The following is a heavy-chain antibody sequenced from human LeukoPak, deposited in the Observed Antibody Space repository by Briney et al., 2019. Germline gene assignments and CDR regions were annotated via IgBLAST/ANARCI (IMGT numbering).Heavy chain of an antibody. V-gene: IGHV4-39*01. CDR2: IYYSGST. D-gene: IGHD5-24*01. Sequence: SETLSLTCTVSGGSISSSSYYWGWIRQPPWKGLEWIGSIYYSGSTYYNPSLKSRVTISVDTSKNQFSLKLSSVTAADTAVYYCAARTERATFDYWGQGTLVTVSS. J-gene: IGHJ4*02. CDR3: AARTERATFDY. CDR1: GGSISSSSYY.